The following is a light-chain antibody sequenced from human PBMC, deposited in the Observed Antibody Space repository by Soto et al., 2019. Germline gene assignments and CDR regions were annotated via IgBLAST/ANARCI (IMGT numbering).Light chain of an antibody. V-gene: IGKV1-5*03. CDR2: KXS. CDR3: QHYNSNSEA. Sequence: IQMTQSHSTLSGFLXDRVPITCRASETISSLLAXXQQXXGXAPKXXXDKXSTLNRGVPSRLSGSGSATEFTLTISSLQPDDCANYYCQHYNSNSEAFGQGTKVDIK. J-gene: IGKJ1*01. CDR1: ETISSL.